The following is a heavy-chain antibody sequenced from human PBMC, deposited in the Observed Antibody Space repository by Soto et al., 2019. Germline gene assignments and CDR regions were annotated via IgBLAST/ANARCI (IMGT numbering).Heavy chain of an antibody. V-gene: IGHV1-18*01. CDR1: GYAFTSYG. Sequence: QVQLVQSGAEVKKPGASVQVSCKASGYAFTSYGISWVRQAPGQGLEWMGWISAYNDKTDYAQKYQGRVTMTTVTSTNTAYMELRSLRSDDTAVYYCARDWNWDFWSGYFEEIDYWGQGTLVTVSS. CDR2: ISAYNDKT. CDR3: ARDWNWDFWSGYFEEIDY. J-gene: IGHJ4*02. D-gene: IGHD3-3*01.